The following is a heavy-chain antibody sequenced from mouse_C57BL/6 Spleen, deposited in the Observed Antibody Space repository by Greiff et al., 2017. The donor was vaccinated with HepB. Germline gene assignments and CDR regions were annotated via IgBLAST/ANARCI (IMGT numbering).Heavy chain of an antibody. CDR3: ASGVGRVYYFDY. CDR2: INPNNGGT. Sequence: EVQLQQSGPELVKPGASVKISCKASGYTFTDYYMNWVKQSHGKSLEWIGDINPNNGGTSYNQKFKGKATLTVDKSSSTAYMELRSLTSEDSAVHYCASGVGRVYYFDYWGQGTTLTVSS. CDR1: GYTFTDYY. J-gene: IGHJ2*01. V-gene: IGHV1-26*01. D-gene: IGHD4-1*01.